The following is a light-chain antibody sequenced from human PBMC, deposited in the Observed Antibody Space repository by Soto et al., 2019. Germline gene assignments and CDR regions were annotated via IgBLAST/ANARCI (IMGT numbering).Light chain of an antibody. J-gene: IGLJ3*02. CDR1: SSDVGDYNY. CDR2: EVS. V-gene: IGLV2-14*01. CDR3: SSYASSSTWV. Sequence: QSVLTQPASVSGSPGQSITLSCTGTSSDVGDYNYVSWYQQHPGKAPRLIIYEVSYRPSGVSNHFSGSKSGNTASLTISGLQAEDEADYYCSSYASSSTWVFGGGTKLTVL.